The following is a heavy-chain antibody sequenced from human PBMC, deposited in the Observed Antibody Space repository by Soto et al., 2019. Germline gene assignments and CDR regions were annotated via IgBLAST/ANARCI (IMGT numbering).Heavy chain of an antibody. D-gene: IGHD6-6*01. CDR2: IYYSGST. Sequence: PSETLSLTCTVSGGSISSYYWSWIRQPPGKGLEWIGYIYYSGSTNYNPSLKSRVTISVDTSKNQFSLKLSSVTAADTAVYYCARGGIAPRHYDWFDPWGKEPLVTFP. CDR1: GGSISSYY. V-gene: IGHV4-59*01. J-gene: IGHJ5*02. CDR3: ARGGIAPRHYDWFDP.